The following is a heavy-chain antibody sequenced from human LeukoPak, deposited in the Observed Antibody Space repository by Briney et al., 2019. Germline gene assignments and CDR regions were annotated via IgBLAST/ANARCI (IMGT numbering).Heavy chain of an antibody. D-gene: IGHD2-21*02. CDR1: GFTFDCCG. CDR3: AKEGDPLGVTAHFDY. Sequence: GGSLRLSCAASGFTFDCCGMHWVRQAPGKGLEWVAFIRNVGNDKYYADSVKGRFFISRDNSKNTLSLQMNSLRVEDTAVYFCAKEGDPLGVTAHFDYWGQGTLVTVSS. V-gene: IGHV3-30*02. J-gene: IGHJ4*02. CDR2: IRNVGNDK.